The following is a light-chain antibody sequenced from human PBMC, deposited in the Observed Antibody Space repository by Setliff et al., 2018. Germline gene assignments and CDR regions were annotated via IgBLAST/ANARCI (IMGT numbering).Light chain of an antibody. CDR2: DVS. CDR3: SSYTSSSTLV. V-gene: IGLV2-14*01. CDR1: SSDVGGYNY. J-gene: IGLJ2*01. Sequence: QSVLTQPPSASGSPGQSVTISCTGTSSDVGGYNYVSWYQQHPGKAPKLMIYDVSKRPSGVSNRFSGSKSGNTASLTISGLQAEDEADYYCSSYTSSSTLVFGGGTKVTVL.